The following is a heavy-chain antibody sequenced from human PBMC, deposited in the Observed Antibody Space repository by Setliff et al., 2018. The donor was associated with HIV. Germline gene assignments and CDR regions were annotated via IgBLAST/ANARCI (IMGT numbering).Heavy chain of an antibody. D-gene: IGHD3-3*01. CDR2: IYYSGST. CDR3: ARHRVRDSWRGLGGTFDY. Sequence: GSLRLSCAASGFTFSSAWMGWIRQPPGKGLEWIGSIYYSGSTYYNPSLKSRVTISVDTSKNHFSLKLRSVTAADTAMYYCARHRVRDSWRGLGGTFDYWGQGTRVTAPQ. V-gene: IGHV4-39*01. J-gene: IGHJ4*02. CDR1: GFTFSSAWM.